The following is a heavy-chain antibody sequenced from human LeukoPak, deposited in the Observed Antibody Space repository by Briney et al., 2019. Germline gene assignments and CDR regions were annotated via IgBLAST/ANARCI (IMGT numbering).Heavy chain of an antibody. CDR2: IRSKAYGGTT. D-gene: IGHD6-13*01. CDR3: TREGGYSKHHKLDY. Sequence: GGSLRLSCAASGFTFSSYGMSWVRQAPGKGLEWVGFIRSKAYGGTTEYAASVKGRFTISRDDSKSIAYLQMNSPKTEDTAVYYCTREGGYSKHHKLDYWGQGTLVTVSS. V-gene: IGHV3-49*04. J-gene: IGHJ4*02. CDR1: GFTFSSYG.